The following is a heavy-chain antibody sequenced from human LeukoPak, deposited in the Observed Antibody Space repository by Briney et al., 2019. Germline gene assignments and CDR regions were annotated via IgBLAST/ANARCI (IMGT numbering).Heavy chain of an antibody. CDR1: GFTFSSYA. CDR2: LSSTGTYI. D-gene: IGHD2-15*01. J-gene: IGHJ4*02. V-gene: IGHV3-21*06. Sequence: GGSLRLSCAASGFTFSSYAMSWVRQAPGKGLEWVSSLSSTGTYIYYADSVKGRFTISRDNAWNSVHLQMRSLRAEDTAHYFCTRADCSGGTCRFDFWGQGTPVSVSS. CDR3: TRADCSGGTCRFDF.